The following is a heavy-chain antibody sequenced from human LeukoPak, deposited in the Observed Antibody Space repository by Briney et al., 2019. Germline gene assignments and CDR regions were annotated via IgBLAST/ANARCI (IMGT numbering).Heavy chain of an antibody. J-gene: IGHJ3*02. CDR1: GYTFTSYG. CDR3: AREPPPITMVRGVIIETDAFDI. D-gene: IGHD3-10*01. V-gene: IGHV1-18*01. Sequence: ASVKVSCKASGYTFTSYGISWVRQAPGQGLEWMGWISAYNGNTNYAQKLQGRVTMTTDTSTSTAYMELRSLRSDDTAVYYCAREPPPITMVRGVIIETDAFDIWGQGTMVTVSS. CDR2: ISAYNGNT.